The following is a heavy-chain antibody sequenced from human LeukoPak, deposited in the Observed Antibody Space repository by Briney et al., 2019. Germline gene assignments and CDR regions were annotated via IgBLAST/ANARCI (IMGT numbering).Heavy chain of an antibody. CDR2: IYYSGST. Sequence: PSETLSLTCTVPGGSISSTSYYWGWNRKPPGKGLEWIGNIYYSGSTYYNPSLKSRVTISVDTSKNQFSLKLSSVTAADTAVYYCARALGGARASDYWGQGTLVTVSS. CDR1: GGSISSTSYY. V-gene: IGHV4-39*07. D-gene: IGHD3-16*01. J-gene: IGHJ4*02. CDR3: ARALGGARASDY.